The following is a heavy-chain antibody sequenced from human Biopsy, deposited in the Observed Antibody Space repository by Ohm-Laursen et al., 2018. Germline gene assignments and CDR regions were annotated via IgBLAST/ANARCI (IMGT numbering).Heavy chain of an antibody. V-gene: IGHV3-9*01. Sequence: SLRLSCAASGFTFDDHAMHWVRQPPGKGLEWVSGISWNSDKIGYADSVKGRFTISRDNAKNSLYLQMNSLRAEDTAFYYCTKDQDYGDFGMDVWGQGTPVTVSS. D-gene: IGHD4-17*01. CDR1: GFTFDDHA. CDR3: TKDQDYGDFGMDV. J-gene: IGHJ6*02. CDR2: ISWNSDKI.